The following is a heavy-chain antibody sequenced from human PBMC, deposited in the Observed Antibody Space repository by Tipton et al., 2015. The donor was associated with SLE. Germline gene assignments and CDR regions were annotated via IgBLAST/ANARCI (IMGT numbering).Heavy chain of an antibody. Sequence: TLSLTCTVSGASISRGSYYWSWIRQPAGKGLEWIGRVYTSGRTTYNPSLKSQVTISIDTSKNQFSLKLTSMTAADTAVYYCARRADDYSNWFDPWGQGTQVSVSP. J-gene: IGHJ5*02. V-gene: IGHV4-61*02. CDR3: ARRADDYSNWFDP. CDR2: VYTSGRT. CDR1: GASISRGSYY. D-gene: IGHD4-11*01.